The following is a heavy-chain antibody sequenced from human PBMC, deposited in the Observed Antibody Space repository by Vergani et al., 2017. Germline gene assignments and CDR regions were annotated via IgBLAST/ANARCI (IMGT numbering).Heavy chain of an antibody. Sequence: QVQLQESGPGLVKPSETLSLTCTVSGGSISSYYWSWIRQPPGKGLEWIGYIYHSGSTYYNPSLKSRVTISVDRSKNQFSLKLSSVTAADTAVYYCARGGYYGSGSYPDAFDIWGQGTMVTVSS. D-gene: IGHD3-10*01. CDR3: ARGGYYGSGSYPDAFDI. J-gene: IGHJ3*02. CDR1: GGSISSYY. V-gene: IGHV4-59*12. CDR2: IYHSGST.